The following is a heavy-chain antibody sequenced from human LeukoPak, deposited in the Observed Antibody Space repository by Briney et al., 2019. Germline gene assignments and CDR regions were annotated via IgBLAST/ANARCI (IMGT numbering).Heavy chain of an antibody. V-gene: IGHV1-18*01. D-gene: IGHD1/OR15-1a*01. CDR2: LNPYNGDT. CDR3: ARPTKTTAGYYFDY. CDR1: GSSFIHSG. J-gene: IGHJ4*02. Sequence: ASVKVSCKASGSSFIHSGLSCVRQAPGQGLEWMGWLNPYNGDTNFAQNLQGRVTMTRDKSTNTAYMELRSLRSDDTAVYYCARPTKTTAGYYFDYWGQGTLVTVSS.